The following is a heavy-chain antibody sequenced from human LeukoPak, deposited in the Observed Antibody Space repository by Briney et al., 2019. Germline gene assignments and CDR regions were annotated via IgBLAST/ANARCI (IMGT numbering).Heavy chain of an antibody. J-gene: IGHJ6*03. CDR1: GFTFSSYG. CDR2: ISSSSRHI. Sequence: GGSLRLSCAASGFTFSSYGMNWVRQAPGKGLEWVSAISSSSRHIYYADSVKGRFTISRDNAKNSLYLQMNSLRAEDTAVYYCARDEGYTYGNFHYYYMDVWGKGTTVTVSS. V-gene: IGHV3-21*01. D-gene: IGHD5-18*01. CDR3: ARDEGYTYGNFHYYYMDV.